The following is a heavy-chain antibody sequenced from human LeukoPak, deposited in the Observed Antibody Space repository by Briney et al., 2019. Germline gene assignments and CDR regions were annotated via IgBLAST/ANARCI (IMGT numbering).Heavy chain of an antibody. Sequence: GGSLRLSCAASGFTFSSYGMSWVRQAPGKGLEWVSGISGSGGSTYYADSVKGQFTISRDNSKNTLYLQLNSLRDEDTAVYYCAKAPVTTCSGAYCYPFDYWSQGTLVTVSS. D-gene: IGHD2-15*01. CDR1: GFTFSSYG. CDR2: ISGSGGST. CDR3: AKAPVTTCSGAYCYPFDY. J-gene: IGHJ4*02. V-gene: IGHV3-23*01.